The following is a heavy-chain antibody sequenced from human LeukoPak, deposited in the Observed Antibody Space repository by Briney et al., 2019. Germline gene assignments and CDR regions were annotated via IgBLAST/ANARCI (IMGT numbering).Heavy chain of an antibody. J-gene: IGHJ4*02. CDR1: GGSISSYY. Sequence: PSETLSLTCTVSGGSISSYYWSWIRQPPGKVLEWIGYIYYSESTNYNPSLKSRVTISVDTSKNQFSLKLSSVTAADTAVYYCARSGTDYYDSSGYYGYWGQGTLVTVSS. CDR3: ARSGTDYYDSSGYYGY. V-gene: IGHV4-59*08. D-gene: IGHD3-22*01. CDR2: IYYSEST.